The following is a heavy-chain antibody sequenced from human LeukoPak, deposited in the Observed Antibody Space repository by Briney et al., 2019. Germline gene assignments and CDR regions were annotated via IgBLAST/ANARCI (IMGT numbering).Heavy chain of an antibody. V-gene: IGHV1-18*01. CDR3: ARTRITSTSTNSFDP. CDR1: GYTFTSYG. D-gene: IGHD2-2*01. Sequence: SVKASCKASGYTFTSYGIRWGRQAPGQGLEWMGWISAYNGNTNYAQKLQGRVTMTTDTSTSTAYMELRSLRSDDTAVYYCARTRITSTSTNSFDPWGQGTLVTVSS. J-gene: IGHJ5*02. CDR2: ISAYNGNT.